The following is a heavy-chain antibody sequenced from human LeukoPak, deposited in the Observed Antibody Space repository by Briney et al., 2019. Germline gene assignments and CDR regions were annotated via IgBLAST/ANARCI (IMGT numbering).Heavy chain of an antibody. D-gene: IGHD3-22*01. Sequence: SETLSLTCTVSGGSISSYYWSWIRQPPGKGLEWIGYIYYSGSTNYNPSLKSRVTITVDTSKNQFSLKLSSVTAADTAVYYCARALPGYFDTSGYYFDYWGQGNLVTVSS. CDR3: ARALPGYFDTSGYYFDY. CDR2: IYYSGST. CDR1: GGSISSYY. V-gene: IGHV4-59*01. J-gene: IGHJ4*02.